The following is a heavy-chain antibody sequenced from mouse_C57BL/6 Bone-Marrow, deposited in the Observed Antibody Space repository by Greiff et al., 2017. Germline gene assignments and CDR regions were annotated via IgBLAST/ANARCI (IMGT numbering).Heavy chain of an antibody. J-gene: IGHJ3*01. CDR3: AISRIYDGYYAWFAY. Sequence: QVQLQQPGAELVKPGASVKLSCKASGYTFTSYWMTWVKQRPGQGLEWIGMIHPNSGSTNYNEKFKSKATLTVDKSSSTAYMQLSSLTSEDSAVXYCAISRIYDGYYAWFAYWGQGTLVTVSA. CDR2: IHPNSGST. V-gene: IGHV1-64*01. D-gene: IGHD2-3*01. CDR1: GYTFTSYW.